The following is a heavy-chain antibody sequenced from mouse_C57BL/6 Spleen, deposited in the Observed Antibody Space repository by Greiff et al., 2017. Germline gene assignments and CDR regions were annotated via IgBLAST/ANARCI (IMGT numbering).Heavy chain of an antibody. CDR2: IIPNNGGT. CDR3: DRKEATDSNPMDY. Sequence: EVQLQQSGPELVKPGASVKISCKASGYTFTDYCMNWVKQSHGKSLEWIGDIIPNNGGTSYTQKFKGKATLTVDKSSSTAYMELRSLTSEESAVYYSDRKEATDSNPMDYWGQGTSVTVSS. CDR1: GYTFTDYC. V-gene: IGHV1-26*01. J-gene: IGHJ4*01. D-gene: IGHD2-5*01.